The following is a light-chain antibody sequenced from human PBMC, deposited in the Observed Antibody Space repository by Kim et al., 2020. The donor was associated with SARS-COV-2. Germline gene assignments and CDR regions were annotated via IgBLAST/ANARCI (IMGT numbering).Light chain of an antibody. CDR2: QDS. Sequence: VSPGQTASITCSGDKLGDKYACWYQQKPGQSPVLVIYQDSKRPSGIPERFSGSNSGNTATLTISGTQAMDEADYYCQAWDSSTPKVFGGGTQLTVL. CDR3: QAWDSSTPKV. CDR1: KLGDKY. V-gene: IGLV3-1*01. J-gene: IGLJ3*02.